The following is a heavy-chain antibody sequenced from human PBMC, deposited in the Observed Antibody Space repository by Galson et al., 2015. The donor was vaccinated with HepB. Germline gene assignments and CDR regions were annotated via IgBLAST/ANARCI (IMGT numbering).Heavy chain of an antibody. CDR3: ARSAWNYLHYFDY. V-gene: IGHV3-30*04. D-gene: IGHD1-7*01. CDR2: ISYDGSNK. J-gene: IGHJ4*02. CDR1: GFTFSSYA. Sequence: SLRLSCAASGFTFSSYAMHWVRQAPGKGLEWVAVISYDGSNKYYADSVKGRFTISRDNSKNTLYLQMNSLRAEDTAVYYCARSAWNYLHYFDYWGQGTLVTVSS.